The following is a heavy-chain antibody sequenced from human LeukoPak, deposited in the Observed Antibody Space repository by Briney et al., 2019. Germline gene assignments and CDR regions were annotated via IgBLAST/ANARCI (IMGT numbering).Heavy chain of an antibody. CDR2: IYYSGTA. CDR1: GASISNNNYH. D-gene: IGHD5-12*01. V-gene: IGHV4-39*07. CDR3: ARGLLLGYKSGLPHYYIDS. Sequence: SETLSLTCTVSGASISNNNYHWGWIRQPPGKGLEWIGSIYYSGTANYNPSLKSRVTISLDTSKNQFSLKVNSVAAADTAVYYCARGLLLGYKSGLPHYYIDSWGQGTLVTVSS. J-gene: IGHJ4*02.